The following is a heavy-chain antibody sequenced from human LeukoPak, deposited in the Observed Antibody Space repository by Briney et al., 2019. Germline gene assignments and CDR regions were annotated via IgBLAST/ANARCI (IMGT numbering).Heavy chain of an antibody. CDR1: GGSLSSYY. V-gene: IGHV4-59*01. CDR2: IYYSGST. CDR3: ARSGDYYDSSGYHYVAFDY. Sequence: SETLSLTCTVSGGSLSSYYWRWIRQPPGKGLEWIGYIYYSGSTNYNPSLKSRVIISVDTSKNQFSLKLSSVTAAHTAVYYCARSGDYYDSSGYHYVAFDYWGQGTLVTVSS. J-gene: IGHJ4*02. D-gene: IGHD3-22*01.